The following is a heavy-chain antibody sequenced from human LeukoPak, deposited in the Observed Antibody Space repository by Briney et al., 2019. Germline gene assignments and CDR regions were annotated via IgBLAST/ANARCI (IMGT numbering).Heavy chain of an antibody. V-gene: IGHV3-21*01. J-gene: IGHJ6*04. CDR2: ISSSSSYI. Sequence: GGSLRLSCAASGFTFSSYSMNWVRQAPGKGLEWVSSISSSSSYIYYADSVKGRFTISRDNAKNSLYQQMNSLRAEDTAVYYCARVLSYYGSGSYPASYYYYGMDVWGKGTTVTVSS. D-gene: IGHD3-10*01. CDR3: ARVLSYYGSGSYPASYYYYGMDV. CDR1: GFTFSSYS.